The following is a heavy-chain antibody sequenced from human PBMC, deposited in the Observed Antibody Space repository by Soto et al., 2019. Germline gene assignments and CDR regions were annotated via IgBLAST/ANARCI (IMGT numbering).Heavy chain of an antibody. CDR1: GGSIRSYY. D-gene: IGHD3-10*01. V-gene: IGHV4-59*01. J-gene: IGHJ5*02. CDR2: IYYSGST. Sequence: SETLSLPCTVSGGSIRSYYWSWIRQPSGKGLEWIGYIYYSGSTNYNPSLKSRVTISVDTSKNQFSLKLSSVTAADTAVYYCARYGSGSSVWFDPWGQGTLVTVSS. CDR3: ARYGSGSSVWFDP.